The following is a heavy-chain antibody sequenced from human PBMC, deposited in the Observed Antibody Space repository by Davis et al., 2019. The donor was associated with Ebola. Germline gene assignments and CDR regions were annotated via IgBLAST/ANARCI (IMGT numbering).Heavy chain of an antibody. D-gene: IGHD4-23*01. CDR1: GGSIITYF. J-gene: IGHJ5*02. CDR3: ARHPGGNPYRAWFDP. Sequence: SETLSLTCSVSGGSIITYFWSWIRQPPGKRQEWLGYVSHSGRTKYNPFLESRVTISVDTSKNQTSLKLSSVTAADTAVYYCARHPGGNPYRAWFDPWSQGILVTVSS. CDR2: VSHSGRT. V-gene: IGHV4-59*08.